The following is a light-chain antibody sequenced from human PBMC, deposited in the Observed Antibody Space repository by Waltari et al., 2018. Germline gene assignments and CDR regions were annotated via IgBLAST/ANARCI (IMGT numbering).Light chain of an antibody. V-gene: IGKV3-20*01. CDR3: QHYVRLPAT. J-gene: IGKJ1*01. Sequence: EIVLTQSPGILSLSPGERATLSCRASQSVGGTLAWYQQKPGQAPRLLLSGASIRAPGTPDRFSGTGSGTDFSLTISRLEPEDFAVYYCQHYVRLPATFGQGTKVEIK. CDR1: QSVGGT. CDR2: GAS.